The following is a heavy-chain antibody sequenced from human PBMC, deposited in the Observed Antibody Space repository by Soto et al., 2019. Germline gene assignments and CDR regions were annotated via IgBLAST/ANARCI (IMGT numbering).Heavy chain of an antibody. CDR2: IRGSGGGT. Sequence: EVQVLESGGGSVQLGGPLSLPGAASGFPFIMFAMNWVRKPPGKGLEWVSGIRGSGGGTYYADSVKGRFTISRDDSRNMLYLEMNTLRGEDTAVYYCAKASGRVHYGMHVWGQGTTVTVSS. CDR1: GFPFIMFA. D-gene: IGHD3-10*01. J-gene: IGHJ6*02. CDR3: AKASGRVHYGMHV. V-gene: IGHV3-23*01.